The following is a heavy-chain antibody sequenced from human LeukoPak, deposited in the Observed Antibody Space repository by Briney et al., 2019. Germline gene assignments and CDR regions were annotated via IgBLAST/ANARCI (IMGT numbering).Heavy chain of an antibody. CDR1: GFIFSNYN. D-gene: IGHD1-26*01. V-gene: IGHV3-21*01. J-gene: IGHJ4*02. CDR2: ISSRSNYI. CDR3: AKDNTPGSSPHNFDY. Sequence: KPGGSLRLSCAASGFIFSNYNMNWVRQAPGKGLEWVSSISSRSNYINYADSVKGRFTISRDDAKNSLFLQMNSLRAEDTAIYYCAKDNTPGSSPHNFDYWGQGTLVTVSS.